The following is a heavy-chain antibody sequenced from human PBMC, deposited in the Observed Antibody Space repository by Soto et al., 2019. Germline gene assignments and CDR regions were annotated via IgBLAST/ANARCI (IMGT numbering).Heavy chain of an antibody. J-gene: IGHJ4*02. V-gene: IGHV1-18*04. CDR1: GYTFTTFA. Sequence: ASVKVSCKASGYTFTTFAISWVRQAPGQGLEWMGWINPYNGNTNYAQRLQGRVTMTADTPTSSAYMELRSLRSDDTAVYYCERDLSDYSFDYWGQGTLVTVSS. D-gene: IGHD2-21*02. CDR3: ERDLSDYSFDY. CDR2: INPYNGNT.